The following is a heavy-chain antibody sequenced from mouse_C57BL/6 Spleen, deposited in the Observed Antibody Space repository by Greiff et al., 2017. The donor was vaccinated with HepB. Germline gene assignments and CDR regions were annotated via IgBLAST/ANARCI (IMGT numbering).Heavy chain of an antibody. CDR1: GYTFTSYW. J-gene: IGHJ3*01. CDR3: ATWGSSLFAY. CDR2: IHPNSGST. Sequence: QVQLKQPGAELVKPGASVKLSCKASGYTFTSYWMHWVKQRPGQGLEWIGMIHPNSGSTNYNEKFKSKATLTVDKSSSTAYMQLSSLTSEDSAVYYWATWGSSLFAYWGQGTLVTVSA. D-gene: IGHD1-1*01. V-gene: IGHV1-64*01.